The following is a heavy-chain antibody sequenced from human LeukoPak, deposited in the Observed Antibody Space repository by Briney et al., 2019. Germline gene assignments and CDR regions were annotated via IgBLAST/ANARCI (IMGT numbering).Heavy chain of an antibody. CDR1: GFTFENYA. CDR3: AREVGSGRHYYYYMDV. CDR2: ISSSSSYI. V-gene: IGHV3-21*01. D-gene: IGHD1-26*01. Sequence: GGSLRLSCVASGFTFENYAMHWVRQTPGKGLEWVSSISSSSSYIYYADSVKGRFTISRDNAKNSLYLQMNSLRAEDTAVYYCAREVGSGRHYYYYMDVWGKGTTVTVSS. J-gene: IGHJ6*03.